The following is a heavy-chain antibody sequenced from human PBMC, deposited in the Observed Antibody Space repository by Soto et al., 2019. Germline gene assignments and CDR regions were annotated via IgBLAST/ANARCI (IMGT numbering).Heavy chain of an antibody. D-gene: IGHD4-4*01. Sequence: GGSLRLSCTPSGFTFGDYAMNWFRQAPGKGLEWVGFLRSKAYGGTTVYAASVKGRFTISRDDSKSIAYLQMNSLKTEDSAVYYCSRAPDYMNYVYYGMDVWGQGTTVTVSS. J-gene: IGHJ6*02. V-gene: IGHV3-49*03. CDR2: LRSKAYGGTT. CDR1: GFTFGDYA. CDR3: SRAPDYMNYVYYGMDV.